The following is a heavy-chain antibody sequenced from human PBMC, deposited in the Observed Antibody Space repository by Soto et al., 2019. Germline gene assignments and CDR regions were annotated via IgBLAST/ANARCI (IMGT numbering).Heavy chain of an antibody. D-gene: IGHD1-20*01. CDR1: GGSISSYY. V-gene: IGHV4-59*08. CDR3: ARRYGYSFDY. Sequence: QVQLQESGPGLVKPSETLSLTCTVSGGSISSYYWSWIRQPPGKGLEWIGSIYYSGSTNYNPSLQSRVTIAVDTSKNQFSLKLSSVTAADTAVYYCARRYGYSFDYWGQGTLVTVSS. J-gene: IGHJ4*02. CDR2: IYYSGST.